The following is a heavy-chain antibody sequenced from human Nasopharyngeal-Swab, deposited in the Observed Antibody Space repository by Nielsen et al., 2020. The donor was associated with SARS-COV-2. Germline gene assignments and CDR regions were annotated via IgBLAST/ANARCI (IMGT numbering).Heavy chain of an antibody. CDR3: ARDDVYCSSTSCYRAPLNY. D-gene: IGHD2-2*01. CDR2: IYYSGST. Sequence: IRQPPGKGLEWIGSIYYSGSTYYNPSLKSRVTISVDTSKNQFSLKLSSVTAADTAVYYCARDDVYCSSTSCYRAPLNYWGQGTLVTVSS. J-gene: IGHJ4*02. V-gene: IGHV4-30-4*01.